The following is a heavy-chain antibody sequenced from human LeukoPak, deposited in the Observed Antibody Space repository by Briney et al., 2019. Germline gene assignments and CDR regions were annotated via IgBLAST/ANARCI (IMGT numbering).Heavy chain of an antibody. Sequence: GASVKVSCKASGYTFTGYYMHWVRQAPGQGLEWMGWINPSSGGTNYAQKFQGRVTMTRDTSISTAYMELSRLRSDDTAIYYCARDWWQLLPTDYWGQGILVTVSS. D-gene: IGHD3-10*01. J-gene: IGHJ4*02. CDR2: INPSSGGT. V-gene: IGHV1-2*02. CDR1: GYTFTGYY. CDR3: ARDWWQLLPTDY.